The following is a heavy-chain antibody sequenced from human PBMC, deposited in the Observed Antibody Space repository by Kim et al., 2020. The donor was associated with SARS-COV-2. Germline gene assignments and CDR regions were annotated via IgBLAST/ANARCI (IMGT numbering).Heavy chain of an antibody. J-gene: IGHJ6*02. CDR3: TRRGEMDYYGMDV. V-gene: IGHV3-73*01. Sequence: YAASLNGRFTISRDDSKHTAYLQMNSLTTEDPAVYSCTRRGEMDYYGMDVWGQGTTVTVSS.